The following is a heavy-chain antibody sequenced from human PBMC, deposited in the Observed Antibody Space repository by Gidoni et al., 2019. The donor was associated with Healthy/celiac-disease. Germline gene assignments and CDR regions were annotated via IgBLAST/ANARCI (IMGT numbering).Heavy chain of an antibody. V-gene: IGHV3-66*01. D-gene: IGHD6-6*01. J-gene: IGHJ6*02. Sequence: EVQLVEAGGGLVQPGGSLRLTCAASGFTVSSNYMSWVRQAPGKGLEWGSVIYSGGSTYYADSVKGRFTISRDNSKNTLYLQMNSLRAEDTAVYYCARDEALYYGMDVWGQGTTVTVSS. CDR1: GFTVSSNY. CDR2: IYSGGST. CDR3: ARDEALYYGMDV.